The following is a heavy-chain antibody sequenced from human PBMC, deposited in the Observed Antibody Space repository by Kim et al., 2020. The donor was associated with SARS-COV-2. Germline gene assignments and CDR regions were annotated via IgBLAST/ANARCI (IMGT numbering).Heavy chain of an antibody. D-gene: IGHD3-10*01. J-gene: IGHJ6*02. V-gene: IGHV3-30-3*01. Sequence: GGSLRRSCAASGFTFSSCAMHWVRQAPGKGLEWVAVITYDGSNKHYADSVKGRFTISRDNSKNTLYLQMNSLRAEDTALYYCARNPGSRLRGLTYSYYGMDVWGQGTTVTVSS. CDR2: ITYDGSNK. CDR1: GFTFSSCA. CDR3: ARNPGSRLRGLTYSYYGMDV.